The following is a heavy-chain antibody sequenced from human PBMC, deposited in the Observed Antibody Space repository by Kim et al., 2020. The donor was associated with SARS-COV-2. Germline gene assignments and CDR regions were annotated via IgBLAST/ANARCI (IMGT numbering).Heavy chain of an antibody. CDR3: ARVAAAGFLFDY. J-gene: IGHJ4*02. CDR2: IYYSGST. V-gene: IGHV4-31*03. Sequence: SETLSLTCTVSGGSISSGGYYWSWIRQHPGKGLEWIGYIYYSGSTYYNPSLKSRVTISVDTSKNQFSLKLSSVTAADTAVYYCARVAAAGFLFDYWGQGTLVTVSS. D-gene: IGHD6-13*01. CDR1: GGSISSGGYY.